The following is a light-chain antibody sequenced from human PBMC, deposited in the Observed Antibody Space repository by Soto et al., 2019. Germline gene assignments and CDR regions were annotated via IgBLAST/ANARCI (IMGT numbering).Light chain of an antibody. J-gene: IGLJ1*01. CDR3: CSYAGSYTPPYV. V-gene: IGLV2-11*01. CDR2: DVS. CDR1: SSDVGGYNY. Sequence: SVLTQPASVSGSPGQSITISCTGTSSDVGGYNYVSWYQQHPGKAPKLMIYDVSKRPSGVPDRFSGSKSGNTASLTISGLQAEDEADYYCCSYAGSYTPPYVFGTGTKVTV.